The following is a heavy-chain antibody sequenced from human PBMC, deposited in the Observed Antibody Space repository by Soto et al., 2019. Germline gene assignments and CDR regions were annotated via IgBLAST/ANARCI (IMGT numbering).Heavy chain of an antibody. V-gene: IGHV1-46*01. CDR3: ARDWEFGY. Sequence: ASVKVSCKASGYTFSSYYMHWVRQAPGQGLEWMGVINPSGDSTSYAQKFQGRVTMTRDTSTSTLFMELSSLRSEDTAVYFCARDWEFGYWGQGTKVTVSS. D-gene: IGHD1-26*01. J-gene: IGHJ4*02. CDR1: GYTFSSYY. CDR2: INPSGDST.